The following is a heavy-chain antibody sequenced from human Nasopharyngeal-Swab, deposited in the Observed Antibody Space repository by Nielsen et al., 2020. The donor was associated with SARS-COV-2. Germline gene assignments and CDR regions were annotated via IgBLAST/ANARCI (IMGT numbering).Heavy chain of an antibody. V-gene: IGHV4-31*03. D-gene: IGHD3-22*01. Sequence: SETLSLSCTVSGCSISSCGYYWSWIRPHPGKSLEWFGYSYYSGSTYYNPSLKSRVTISVATSKNQFSLKLSSVTAADTDLVCNTMIVVVITALYYYYGMDVWGQGTTVTVSS. CDR3: TMIVVVITALYYYYGMDV. CDR1: GCSISSCGYY. CDR2: SYYSGST. J-gene: IGHJ6*02.